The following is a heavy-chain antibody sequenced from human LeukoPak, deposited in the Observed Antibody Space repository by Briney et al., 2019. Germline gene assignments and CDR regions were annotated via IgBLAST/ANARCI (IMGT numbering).Heavy chain of an antibody. CDR3: ARDSGGGSAFDI. J-gene: IGHJ3*02. V-gene: IGHV3-21*01. CDR2: ISSSSSYI. CDR1: GFTFSSYS. D-gene: IGHD2-15*01. Sequence: PGGSLRLSCAASGFTFSSYSMNWVRQAPGKGLEWVSSISSSSSYIYYADSVKGRFTISRDNAKNSLYLQMNSLRAEDTAVYYCARDSGGGSAFDIWGQGTMVTVSS.